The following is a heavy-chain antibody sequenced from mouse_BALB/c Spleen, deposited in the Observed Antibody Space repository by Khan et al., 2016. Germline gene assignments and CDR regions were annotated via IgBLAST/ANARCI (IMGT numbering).Heavy chain of an antibody. D-gene: IGHD1-3*01. Sequence: VQLQQSGAELVKPGASVKLSCTASGFNIKDTYMHWVKQRPEQGLEWIGRIDPANGNTKYDPKFQGKATITADTSSNTAYLQVSSLTSEDTAVYCCERQSVGSYDYWGQGTTLTVSS. J-gene: IGHJ2*01. CDR1: GFNIKDTY. V-gene: IGHV14-3*02. CDR3: ERQSVGSYDY. CDR2: IDPANGNT.